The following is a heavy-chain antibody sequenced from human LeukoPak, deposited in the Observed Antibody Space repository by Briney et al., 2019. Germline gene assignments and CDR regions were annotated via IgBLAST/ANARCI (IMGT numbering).Heavy chain of an antibody. J-gene: IGHJ4*02. CDR2: ISGSGGST. CDR1: GFTFSSYA. CDR3: VKVAKYYYGSETYYFFEH. Sequence: GGSLRLSCAASGFTFSSYAMSWVRQAPGKGLEWVSAISGSGGSTYYADSVKGRFTISRDNAKNPLYLQMNGLRVEDTAVYYCVKVAKYYYGSETYYFFEHWGQGTPVTASS. V-gene: IGHV3-23*01. D-gene: IGHD3-10*01.